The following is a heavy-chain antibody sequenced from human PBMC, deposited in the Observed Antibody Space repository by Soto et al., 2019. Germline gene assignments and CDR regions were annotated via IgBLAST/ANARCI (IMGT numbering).Heavy chain of an antibody. J-gene: IGHJ4*02. CDR2: ISYDGSNK. V-gene: IGHV3-30-3*01. Sequence: GGSLRLSCAASGFTFSSYAMHWVRQAPGKGLEWVAVISYDGSNKYYADSVKGRFTISRDNSKNTLYLQMNSLRAEDTAVYYCARDSNWVLVYWGQGTLVTVSS. D-gene: IGHD1-1*01. CDR1: GFTFSSYA. CDR3: ARDSNWVLVY.